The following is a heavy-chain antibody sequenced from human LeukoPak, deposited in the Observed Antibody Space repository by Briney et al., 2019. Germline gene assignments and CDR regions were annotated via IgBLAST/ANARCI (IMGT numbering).Heavy chain of an antibody. V-gene: IGHV1-2*06. CDR3: AREGSLYYHYYMDV. CDR1: GYSFTDYY. CDR2: INPYSGGT. Sequence: ASVKVSCKASGYSFTDYYIHWVRQAPGQGLEWVGRINPYSGGTTYAQKLQGRVTMTRDTSITTAYMELHRLTSDDTAVYYCAREGSLYYHYYMDVWAKGTTVTVSS. J-gene: IGHJ6*03.